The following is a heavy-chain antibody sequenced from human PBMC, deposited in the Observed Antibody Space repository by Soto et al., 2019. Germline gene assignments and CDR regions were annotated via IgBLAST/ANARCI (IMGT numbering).Heavy chain of an antibody. CDR1: GGSFSGYY. CDR2: INHSGST. V-gene: IGHV4-34*01. D-gene: IGHD5-18*01. CDR3: ASLSRAYSYSFVYFDY. Sequence: PSETLSLTCAVYGGSFSGYYWSWIRQPPGKGLEWIGEINHSGSTNYNPSLKSRVTISVDTSKNQFSLKLSSVTAADTAVYYCASLSRAYSYSFVYFDYCGQGTRVAICS. J-gene: IGHJ4*02.